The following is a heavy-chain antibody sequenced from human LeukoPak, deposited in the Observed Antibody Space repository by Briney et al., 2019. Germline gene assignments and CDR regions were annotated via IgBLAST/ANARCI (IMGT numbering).Heavy chain of an antibody. CDR2: ISAVFTNT. Sequence: QPGGSLRLSCVTSGFTFNNYVMAWVRQAPGKGLEWVSTISAVFTNTYSADSVKGRFTISRDNSKNTLYLQMNSLRAEDTAVYYCASMFNWNYGKDYWGQGTLVTVSS. D-gene: IGHD1-7*01. CDR1: GFTFNNYV. V-gene: IGHV3-23*01. J-gene: IGHJ4*02. CDR3: ASMFNWNYGKDY.